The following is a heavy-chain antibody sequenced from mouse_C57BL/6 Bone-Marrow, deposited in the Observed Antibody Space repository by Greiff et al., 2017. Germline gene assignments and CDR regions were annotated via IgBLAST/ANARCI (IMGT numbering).Heavy chain of an antibody. CDR2: INPGSGGT. V-gene: IGHV1-54*01. Sequence: QVQLQQSGAELVRPGTSVKVSCKASGYAFTNYLIEWVKQRPGQGLEWIGVINPGSGGTNYNEKFKGKATLTADKSSSTAYMQLSSLTSEDSAVYFGARSKEWDCWFGYACQGTLVIVTA. D-gene: IGHD4-1*01. CDR3: ARSKEWDCWFGY. CDR1: GYAFTNYL. J-gene: IGHJ3*01.